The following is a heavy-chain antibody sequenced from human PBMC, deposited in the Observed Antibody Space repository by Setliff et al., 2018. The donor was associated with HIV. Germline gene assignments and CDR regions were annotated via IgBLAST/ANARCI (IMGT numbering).Heavy chain of an antibody. J-gene: IGHJ3*02. CDR2: INTNTGNP. Sequence: SVKVFCKASGYTLTSYAMNWVRQAPGQGLEWMGWINTNTGNPTYAQGFTGRFVFSLDTSVSTAYLQISSLKAEDTAVYYCARGLIYSSGWYRNSDAFDIWGQGTMVTVSS. CDR3: ARGLIYSSGWYRNSDAFDI. V-gene: IGHV7-4-1*02. CDR1: GYTLTSYA. D-gene: IGHD6-19*01.